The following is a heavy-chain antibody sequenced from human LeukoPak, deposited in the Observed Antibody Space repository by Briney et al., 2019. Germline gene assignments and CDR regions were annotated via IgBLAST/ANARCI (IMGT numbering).Heavy chain of an antibody. CDR3: ARHLVGATTLPARNLYYYYGMDV. Sequence: PGESLKISCKGSGYRFTSYWIGWVRQMPGKGLEWMGIIYPGDSDTRYSPSFQGQVTISADKSISTAYLQWSSLKASDTAMYYCARHLVGATTLPARNLYYYYGMDVWGQGTTVTVSS. CDR1: GYRFTSYW. D-gene: IGHD1-26*01. V-gene: IGHV5-51*01. CDR2: IYPGDSDT. J-gene: IGHJ6*02.